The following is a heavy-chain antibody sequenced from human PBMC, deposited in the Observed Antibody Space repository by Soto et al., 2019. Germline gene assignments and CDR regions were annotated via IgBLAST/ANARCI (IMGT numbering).Heavy chain of an antibody. D-gene: IGHD2-2*01. CDR3: ARARGYCSSTSCYFPNWFDP. V-gene: IGHV1-18*01. J-gene: IGHJ5*02. Sequence: QVQLVQSGAEVKKPGASVKVSCKASGYTFTSYGISWVRQAPGQGLEWMGWISAYNGNTNYAQKLQGRVTMTTDTPTSTAYMELRSLRSDDTAVYYCARARGYCSSTSCYFPNWFDPWGQGTLVTVSS. CDR2: ISAYNGNT. CDR1: GYTFTSYG.